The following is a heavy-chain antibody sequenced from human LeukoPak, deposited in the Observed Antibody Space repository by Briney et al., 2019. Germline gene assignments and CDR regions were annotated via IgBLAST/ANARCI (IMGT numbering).Heavy chain of an antibody. V-gene: IGHV3-13*01. Sequence: PGGSLRLSCAASGFTFSSHDMHWVRQATGKGLEWVSTIGTAGDTYYPGSVKGRFTISRENAKNSLYLQMNILKAGDTAVYYCARDQIAAADTYYYYYAMDVWGQGTTVTVSS. CDR3: ARDQIAAADTYYYYYAMDV. CDR1: GFTFSSHD. D-gene: IGHD6-13*01. CDR2: IGTAGDT. J-gene: IGHJ6*02.